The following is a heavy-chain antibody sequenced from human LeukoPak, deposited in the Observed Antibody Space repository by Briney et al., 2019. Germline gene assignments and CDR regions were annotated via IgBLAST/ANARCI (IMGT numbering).Heavy chain of an antibody. V-gene: IGHV4-61*02. CDR3: ARGGAGIAFYHYMDV. J-gene: IGHJ6*03. CDR1: GGSISSGSYY. Sequence: SETLSLTCTVSGGSISSGSYYWSWIRQPAGKGLEWIGRIYTSGSTNYNPSLKSRVTISVDTSKNQFSLKLSSVTAADTAVYYCARGGAGIAFYHYMDVWGKGTTVTVSS. D-gene: IGHD6-13*01. CDR2: IYTSGST.